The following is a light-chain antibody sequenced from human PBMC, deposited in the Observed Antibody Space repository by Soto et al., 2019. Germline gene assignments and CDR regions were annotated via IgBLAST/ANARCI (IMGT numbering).Light chain of an antibody. J-gene: IGKJ1*01. CDR2: KAS. V-gene: IGKV1-5*03. Sequence: DIQMTQSPSTLSASLGDRVTITCRASQSISTWLAWYQKKPAKVPKLLIYKASSLESGVPSRFSGSGSGTEFTLTISSLQPDDFATYYCQQYNNYSPTFGQGTKVEIK. CDR3: QQYNNYSPT. CDR1: QSISTW.